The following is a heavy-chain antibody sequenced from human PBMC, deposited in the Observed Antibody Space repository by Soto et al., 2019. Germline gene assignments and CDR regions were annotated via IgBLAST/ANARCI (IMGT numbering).Heavy chain of an antibody. CDR1: GGSISSSSSSYY. Sequence: QLQLQESGPGLVKPSETLSLTCTVSGGSISSSSSSYYWGWIRQPPGKGLEWIGSIYYGGNTYYNPSLKSRVTLSVDTSTNQFSLKLSSVTAADTAVYYCARLWGPYYFDYWGQGTLVTVSS. D-gene: IGHD7-27*01. CDR2: IYYGGNT. CDR3: ARLWGPYYFDY. V-gene: IGHV4-39*01. J-gene: IGHJ4*02.